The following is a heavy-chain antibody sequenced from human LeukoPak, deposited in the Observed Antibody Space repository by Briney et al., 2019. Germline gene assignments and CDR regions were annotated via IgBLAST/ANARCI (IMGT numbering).Heavy chain of an antibody. J-gene: IGHJ4*02. D-gene: IGHD2-21*01. CDR2: IIPIFGTA. CDR3: ASLHISVLPYYFGY. Sequence: SVKVSCKASGGTFSSYAISWVRQAPGQGLEWVGGIIPIFGTANYAQKFQGRVTITADESTSTAYMELSSLRSEDTAVYYCASLHISVLPYYFGYWGQGILVTVSS. CDR1: GGTFSSYA. V-gene: IGHV1-69*13.